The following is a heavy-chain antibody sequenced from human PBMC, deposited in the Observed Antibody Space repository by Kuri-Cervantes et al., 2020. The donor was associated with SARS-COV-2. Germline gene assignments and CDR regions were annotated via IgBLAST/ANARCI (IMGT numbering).Heavy chain of an antibody. J-gene: IGHJ4*02. CDR1: GFTFSDYY. Sequence: GESLKISCAASGFTFSDYYMSWIRQAPGKGLEWVSYISSSGSTIYYADSAKGRFTISRDNAKNSLYLQMNSLRAEDTAVYYCAMGWAGKFDYWGQGTLVTVSS. CDR3: AMGWAGKFDY. V-gene: IGHV3-11*04. CDR2: ISSSGSTI. D-gene: IGHD3-10*01.